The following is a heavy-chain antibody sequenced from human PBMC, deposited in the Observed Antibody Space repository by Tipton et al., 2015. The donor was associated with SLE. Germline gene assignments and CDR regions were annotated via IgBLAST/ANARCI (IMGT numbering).Heavy chain of an antibody. Sequence: SLRLSCAASGFTFSSDAMSWVRQAPGKGLEWVSIISGSGGDIKYADSVDGRFTISRDNSKNTLYLQMNSLKREDTAVYYCARATAGTNYHYYTDVWGKGTTVTVSS. CDR1: GFTFSSDA. J-gene: IGHJ6*03. CDR2: ISGSGGDI. CDR3: ARATAGTNYHYYTDV. V-gene: IGHV3-23*01.